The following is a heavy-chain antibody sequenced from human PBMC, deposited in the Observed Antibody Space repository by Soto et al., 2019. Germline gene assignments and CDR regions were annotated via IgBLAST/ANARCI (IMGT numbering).Heavy chain of an antibody. V-gene: IGHV3-74*01. CDR2: IYNDGTYS. Sequence: GGSLRLSCAASGFIFKMYWMHWVRQSPGKGLVWISRIYNDGTYSDYADSVRGRFTISRDNVNDTLYLQMNNLRAEDSGLYYCTRGPRPISTGTGTYWGQGTQVTVSS. J-gene: IGHJ4*02. D-gene: IGHD3-10*01. CDR3: TRGPRPISTGTGTY. CDR1: GFIFKMYW.